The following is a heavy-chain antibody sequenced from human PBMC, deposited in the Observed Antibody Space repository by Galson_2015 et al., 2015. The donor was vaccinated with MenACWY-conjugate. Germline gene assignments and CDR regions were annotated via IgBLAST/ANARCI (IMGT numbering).Heavy chain of an antibody. CDR1: GFSLSTSGMC. V-gene: IGHV2-70*01. J-gene: IGHJ4*02. CDR2: IDWDDDK. Sequence: PALVKPTQTLTLTCTFSGFSLSTSGMCVSWIRQPPGKALEWLALIDWDDDKYYSTSLRTRLTISKDTSKNQVVLTMTNMDPVDTATYYCARMFGYSSGCLTPDYWGQGTLVTVSS. CDR3: ARMFGYSSGCLTPDY. D-gene: IGHD6-19*01.